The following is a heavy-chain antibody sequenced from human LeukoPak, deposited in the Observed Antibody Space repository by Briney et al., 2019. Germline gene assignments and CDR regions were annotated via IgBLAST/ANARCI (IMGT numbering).Heavy chain of an antibody. V-gene: IGHV3-7*01. J-gene: IGHJ4*02. CDR1: GFTFNNHW. CDR2: IKPDGNEK. Sequence: GGCLRLSCAASGFTFNNHWMTWVRQAPGKGLEWVANIKPDGNEKYYVDSVKGRFAISRDNAKNSLYLQMNSLRVEDTAVYYCVATPSYRYFDYWGQGALVTVSS. D-gene: IGHD5-18*01. CDR3: VATPSYRYFDY.